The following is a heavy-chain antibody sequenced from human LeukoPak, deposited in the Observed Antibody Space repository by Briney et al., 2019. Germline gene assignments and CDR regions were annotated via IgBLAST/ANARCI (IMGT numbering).Heavy chain of an antibody. D-gene: IGHD2-2*01. V-gene: IGHV4-34*01. CDR1: GGSISSYY. Sequence: SETLSLTCTVSGGSISSYYWGWVRQPPGKGLEWIGEINHSGSTNYNPSLKSRVTISIDTSKNQFSLNLRSVTAADTAVYYCARQGYQLLVYYYYYMDVWGRGTTVTVSS. CDR2: INHSGST. J-gene: IGHJ6*03. CDR3: ARQGYQLLVYYYYYMDV.